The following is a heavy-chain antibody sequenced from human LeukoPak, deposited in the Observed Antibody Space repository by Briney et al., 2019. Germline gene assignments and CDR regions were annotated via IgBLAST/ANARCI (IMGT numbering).Heavy chain of an antibody. J-gene: IGHJ3*02. Sequence: PSETLSLTCTVSGGSISSSSYYWGWIRQPPGKGLEWIGSIFHSGSTYYNPSLKSRVTISVDTSKNQFSLKLSSVTAADTAVYYCARGRRVRGAFDIWGQGTMVTVSS. V-gene: IGHV4-39*07. CDR1: GGSISSSSYY. CDR2: IFHSGST. CDR3: ARGRRVRGAFDI.